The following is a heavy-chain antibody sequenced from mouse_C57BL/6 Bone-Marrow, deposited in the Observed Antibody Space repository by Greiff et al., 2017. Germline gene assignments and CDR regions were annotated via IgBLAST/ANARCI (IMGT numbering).Heavy chain of an antibody. CDR1: GYTFTSYW. D-gene: IGHD1-1*01. CDR3: ARAGSSYGTWFAY. J-gene: IGHJ3*01. V-gene: IGHV1-72*01. Sequence: QVQLQQPGAELVKPGASVKLSCKASGYTFTSYWMHWVKQRPGRGLEWIGRIDPNSGGTKYNEKFKSKATLTVDKPSSTAYMPLSSLTSDDSAVYYCARAGSSYGTWFAYWGQGTLVTVSA. CDR2: IDPNSGGT.